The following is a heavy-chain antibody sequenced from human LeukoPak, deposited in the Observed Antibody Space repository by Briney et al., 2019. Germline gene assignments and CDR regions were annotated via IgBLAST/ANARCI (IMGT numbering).Heavy chain of an antibody. D-gene: IGHD5-12*01. CDR1: GFTFSSYA. CDR2: ISYDGSNK. J-gene: IGHJ4*02. V-gene: IGHV3-30*14. Sequence: GGSLRLSCAASGFTFSSYAMHWVRQAPGKGLEWVAVISYDGSNKYYADSVKGRFTISRDNSKNTLYLQMNSLRAEDTAVYYCARALGDGYNDYWGQGTLVTVSS. CDR3: ARALGDGYNDY.